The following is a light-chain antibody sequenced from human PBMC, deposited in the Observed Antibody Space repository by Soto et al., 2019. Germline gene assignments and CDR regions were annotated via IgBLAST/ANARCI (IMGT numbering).Light chain of an antibody. J-gene: IGLJ2*01. V-gene: IGLV2-14*03. Sequence: QSVLTQPASVSGSPGQSITISCTGTSSDVGGHNSVSWYQQQPGKAPKLMIYAVSKRPSGVSNRFSGSKSGNTASLTISGLQAEDEADYYCGSYTTSNTVIFGGGTKLTVL. CDR1: SSDVGGHNS. CDR2: AVS. CDR3: GSYTTSNTVI.